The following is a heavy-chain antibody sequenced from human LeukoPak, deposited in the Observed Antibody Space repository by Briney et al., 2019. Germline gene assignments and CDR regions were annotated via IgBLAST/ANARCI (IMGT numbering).Heavy chain of an antibody. V-gene: IGHV3-48*03. CDR1: GFTFSSYE. CDR3: ARDQLALGDY. D-gene: IGHD6-6*01. Sequence: GGSLRLSCAASGFTFSSYEMNWVRQAPGKGLEWVSYISSSGSTIYYADSVKGRFTISRDNSKNTLYLQMNSLRTEDTAVYYCARDQLALGDYWGQGTLVTVSS. J-gene: IGHJ4*02. CDR2: ISSSGSTI.